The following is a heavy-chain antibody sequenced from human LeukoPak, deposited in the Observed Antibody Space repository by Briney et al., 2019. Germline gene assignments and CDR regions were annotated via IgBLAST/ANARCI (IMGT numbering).Heavy chain of an antibody. V-gene: IGHV3-64D*06. CDR1: GFTLNNYA. CDR2: ISRIGGDT. J-gene: IGHJ3*02. Sequence: GGSLRLSCSASGFTLNNYAMYWVRQPPGKGLKCVSGISRIGGDTYYADSVKGRFTISRDNSENTLYLQMSSLRPEDTAVYYCVKAPLPGAVPIEIWGQGTMVTVSS. CDR3: VKAPLPGAVPIEI. D-gene: IGHD3-16*01.